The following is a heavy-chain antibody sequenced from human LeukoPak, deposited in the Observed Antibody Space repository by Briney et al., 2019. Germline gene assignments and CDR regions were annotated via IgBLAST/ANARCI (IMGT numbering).Heavy chain of an antibody. CDR2: IYYSGST. V-gene: IGHV4-39*01. J-gene: IGHJ3*02. Sequence: ETLSLTCTVSGVSISSSSYYWGWIRQPPGKGLEWIGSIYYSGSTYYNPSLKSRVTISVDTSKNQFSLKLSSVTAADTAVYYCARLSTATPHAFDIWGQGTMVTVSS. D-gene: IGHD5/OR15-5a*01. CDR1: GVSISSSSYY. CDR3: ARLSTATPHAFDI.